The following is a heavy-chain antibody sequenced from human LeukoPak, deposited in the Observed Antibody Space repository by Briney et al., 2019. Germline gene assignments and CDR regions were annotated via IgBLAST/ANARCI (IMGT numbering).Heavy chain of an antibody. V-gene: IGHV4-39*01. Sequence: SETLSLTCSVSGDSISSSSYYWGWIRQPPEKGLEWIGTIYYNGSTHYNPSLKSRVTISVDTSKSQFSLKLTSVTAADTAVYYCALGGSSWYVGDYWGQGTLVTVSS. CDR1: GDSISSSSYY. D-gene: IGHD6-13*01. J-gene: IGHJ4*02. CDR3: ALGGSSWYVGDY. CDR2: IYYNGST.